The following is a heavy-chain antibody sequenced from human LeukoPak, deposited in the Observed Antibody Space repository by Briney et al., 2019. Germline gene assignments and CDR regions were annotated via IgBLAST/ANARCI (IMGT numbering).Heavy chain of an antibody. J-gene: IGHJ3*02. D-gene: IGHD6-19*01. CDR2: ISGSGGST. CDR1: GFTFSSYA. V-gene: IGHV3-23*01. Sequence: PGGSLRLSCAASGFTFSSYAMSWVRQAPGKGLEWVSAISGSGGSTYYADSVKGRFTISRDNSKNTLYLQMNSLRAEDTAVYYCASREKQWLGGDAFDIWGQGTMVTVSS. CDR3: ASREKQWLGGDAFDI.